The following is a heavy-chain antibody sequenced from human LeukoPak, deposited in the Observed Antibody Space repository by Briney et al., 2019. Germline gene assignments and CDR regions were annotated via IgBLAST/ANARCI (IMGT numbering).Heavy chain of an antibody. CDR2: ISGSAGSA. D-gene: IGHD5-18*01. J-gene: IGHJ4*02. CDR3: AKDLTAMIRYYFDY. Sequence: PGGSLRLSCAASGITFSSCAMSWVRQPPGKGLEWVSAISGSAGSAYYADSVKGRFTISRDNSKNTLYLQMNSLRAEDTAIYYCAKDLTAMIRYYFDYWGQGTLLTVSS. V-gene: IGHV3-23*01. CDR1: GITFSSCA.